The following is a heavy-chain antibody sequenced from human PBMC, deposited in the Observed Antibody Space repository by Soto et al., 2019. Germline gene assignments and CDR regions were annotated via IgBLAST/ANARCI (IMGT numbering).Heavy chain of an antibody. V-gene: IGHV4-31*03. J-gene: IGHJ4*02. CDR1: GGSISDGAYY. D-gene: IGHD6-13*01. CDR2: IYYSGDT. CDR3: ARVDSSSWFDY. Sequence: QVQLQESGPGLVKPSQTLSLTCSVSGGSISDGAYYWSWIRQHPRKGLEWIGYIYYSGDTQYNPFLKSRVTISLDMSRNQFSLKLSSVTAADTAVYYCARVDSSSWFDYWGQGTLVTVSS.